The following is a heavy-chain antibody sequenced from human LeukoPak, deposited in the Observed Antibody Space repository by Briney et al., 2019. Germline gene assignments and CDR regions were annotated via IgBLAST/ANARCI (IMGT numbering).Heavy chain of an antibody. CDR2: IKQDGSEK. V-gene: IGHV3-7*01. Sequence: GGSLRLSCAASGLTFSSYWMSWVRQAPGKGLEWVANIKQDGSEKYYVDSAKGRFTISRDNAKNSLYLQMNSLRAEDTAVYYCAKEDGGYDQVYFDYWGQGTLVTVSS. CDR3: AKEDGGYDQVYFDY. CDR1: GLTFSSYW. J-gene: IGHJ4*02. D-gene: IGHD5-12*01.